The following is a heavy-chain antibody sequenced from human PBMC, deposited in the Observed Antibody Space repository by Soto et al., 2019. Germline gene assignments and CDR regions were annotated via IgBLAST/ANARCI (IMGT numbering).Heavy chain of an antibody. CDR3: ARGGYYDSSGYYYGWFDP. CDR2: INPNSGGT. V-gene: IGHV1-2*04. J-gene: IGHJ5*02. CDR1: GYTFTGYY. Sequence: ASVKVSCKASGYTFTGYYMHWVRQAPGQGLEWMGWINPNSGGTNYAQKFQGWVTMTRDTSISTAYMELSRLRSDDTAVYYCARGGYYDSSGYYYGWFDPWGQGTLVTVSS. D-gene: IGHD3-22*01.